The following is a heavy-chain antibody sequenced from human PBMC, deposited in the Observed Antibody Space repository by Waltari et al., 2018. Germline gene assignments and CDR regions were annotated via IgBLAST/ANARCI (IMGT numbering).Heavy chain of an antibody. J-gene: IGHJ4*02. V-gene: IGHV1-69*08. CDR1: GGTFSSYA. CDR3: ASLSGAYYYGDSARFDY. Sequence: QVQLVQSGAEVKKPGSSVKVSCKASGGTFSSYAISWVRQAPGQGLEWMGRIIPIFGTANYAQKFQGRVTITADKSTRTAYMELSSLRSEDTAVYYCASLSGAYYYGDSARFDYWGQGTLVTVSS. D-gene: IGHD4-17*01. CDR2: IIPIFGTA.